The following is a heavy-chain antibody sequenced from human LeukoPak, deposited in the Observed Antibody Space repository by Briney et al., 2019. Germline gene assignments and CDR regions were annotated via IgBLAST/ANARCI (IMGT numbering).Heavy chain of an antibody. V-gene: IGHV3-30*18. CDR3: AKSTAYSITMIVVIKPMDV. CDR1: GLSFSSYG. Sequence: PGGSLRLSCTVSGLSFSSYGLHWVRQAPGKGLEWVAVISYDASNKYYADSVRGRFTISRDNSKNTLYLQMNSLRAEDTAVYYCAKSTAYSITMIVVIKPMDVWGQGTTVTVSS. CDR2: ISYDASNK. J-gene: IGHJ6*02. D-gene: IGHD3-22*01.